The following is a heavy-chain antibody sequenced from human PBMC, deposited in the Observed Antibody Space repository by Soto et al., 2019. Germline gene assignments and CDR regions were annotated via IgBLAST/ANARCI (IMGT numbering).Heavy chain of an antibody. J-gene: IGHJ4*02. CDR3: ITGENSGWYEYYFDY. Sequence: PGGSLRLSCAASGFTFSNAWMSWVRQAPGKGLEWVGRIKSKTDGGTTVYAAPVKGRFTISRDDSKNTLYLQMNSVKTEDTAVYYCITGENSGWYEYYFDYWGQGTLVTVSS. D-gene: IGHD6-19*01. CDR1: GFTFSNAW. V-gene: IGHV3-15*01. CDR2: IKSKTDGGTT.